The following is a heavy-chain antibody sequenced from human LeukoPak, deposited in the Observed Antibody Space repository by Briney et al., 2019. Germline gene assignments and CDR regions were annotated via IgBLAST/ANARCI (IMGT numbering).Heavy chain of an antibody. D-gene: IGHD3-10*01. Sequence: GGSLRLSCAASGFTFSSYGMHWVRQAPGKGLEGVADISYDGSNKYYADSVTGRFTISRDNSKNTLYLQMNSLRAEDTAVYYCAVLRFGESHAFDIWGQGTMVTVSS. CDR3: AVLRFGESHAFDI. V-gene: IGHV3-30*03. CDR2: ISYDGSNK. CDR1: GFTFSSYG. J-gene: IGHJ3*02.